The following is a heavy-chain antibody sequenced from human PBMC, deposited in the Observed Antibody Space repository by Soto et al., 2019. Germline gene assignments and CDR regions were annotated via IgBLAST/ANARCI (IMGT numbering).Heavy chain of an antibody. CDR3: AKVLSGTQGYEGMDV. J-gene: IGHJ6*02. CDR1: GFTFDDYA. CDR2: ISWNSGSI. V-gene: IGHV3-9*01. Sequence: EVQLVESGGGLVQPGRSLRLSCAASGFTFDDYAMHWVRQAPGKGLEWVSGISWNSGSIGHADSVKGRFTISRDNGKNSLDLRMNCRRAEYTALYYCAKVLSGTQGYEGMDVWGQGTTVTVSS. D-gene: IGHD1-26*01.